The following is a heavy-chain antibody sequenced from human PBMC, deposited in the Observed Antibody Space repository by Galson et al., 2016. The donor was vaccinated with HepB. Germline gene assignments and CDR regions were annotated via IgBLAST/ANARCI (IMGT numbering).Heavy chain of an antibody. Sequence: SLRLSCAVSGFTFSSYAMHWVRQAPGKGLEWVASISSTSAYIYYADSVKGRFTVSRDDAQNSLYLVMSSLRIEDMAVYYCARVGTGYEYVYWGQGTLVSVSS. J-gene: IGHJ4*02. CDR1: GFTFSSYA. CDR2: ISSTSAYI. V-gene: IGHV3-21*01. D-gene: IGHD5-12*01. CDR3: ARVGTGYEYVY.